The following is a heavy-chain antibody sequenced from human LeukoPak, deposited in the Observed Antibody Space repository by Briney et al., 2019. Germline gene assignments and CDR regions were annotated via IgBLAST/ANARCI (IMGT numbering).Heavy chain of an antibody. CDR1: GFTFSSYE. D-gene: IGHD5-18*01. Sequence: HPGGSLRLSCAASGFTFSSYEMNWVRQAPGKGLEWVSYISSSGSTIYYADSVKGRFTISRDNAKNSLYLQMNSLRAEDTAVYCCARVGYSYGQLLYYYYYYGMDVWGKGTTVTVSS. J-gene: IGHJ6*04. CDR2: ISSSGSTI. CDR3: ARVGYSYGQLLYYYYYYGMDV. V-gene: IGHV3-48*03.